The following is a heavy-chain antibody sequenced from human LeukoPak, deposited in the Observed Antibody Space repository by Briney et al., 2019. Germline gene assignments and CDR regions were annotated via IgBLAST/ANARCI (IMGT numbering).Heavy chain of an antibody. Sequence: SETLSLTCTVSGASISRYYWNWIRQPPGKGLEWIGYIYYSGSTNYNPSLKSRVTISVDTSKNQFSLRLTSVTAADTAMYYCARAPDYGGKLDYWGQGTLITVSS. CDR3: ARAPDYGGKLDY. CDR2: IYYSGST. J-gene: IGHJ4*02. D-gene: IGHD4-23*01. CDR1: GASISRYY. V-gene: IGHV4-59*01.